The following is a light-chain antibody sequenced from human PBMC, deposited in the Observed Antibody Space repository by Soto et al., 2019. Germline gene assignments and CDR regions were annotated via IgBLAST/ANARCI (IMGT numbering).Light chain of an antibody. Sequence: DIVMTQSPLSLPVTPGEPASISCRSSQSLLHSNGYNYLDWYLQKPGQSPQLLIFLGSNRASGVPDRFSGSGSGTDFTLEIRRVEAEDVGVYYCMQALQTPPWTFGQGTKVEIK. CDR3: MQALQTPPWT. V-gene: IGKV2-28*01. CDR2: LGS. J-gene: IGKJ1*01. CDR1: QSLLHSNGYNY.